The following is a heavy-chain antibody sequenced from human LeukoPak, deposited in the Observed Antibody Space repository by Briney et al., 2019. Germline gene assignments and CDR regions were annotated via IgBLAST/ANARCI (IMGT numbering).Heavy chain of an antibody. J-gene: IGHJ3*02. CDR2: NKYDGTTK. D-gene: IGHD3-16*01. V-gene: IGHV3-74*01. Sequence: GGPLRLSCEASGFSLSGSWMHWVRQAPGKGLMWVSQNKYDGTTKNYADSVRGRFTISRDNAKNTLYLHMNDLRAEDTAVYYCARSDYFHNWGQGTMVVVST. CDR3: ARSDYFHN. CDR1: GFSLSGSW.